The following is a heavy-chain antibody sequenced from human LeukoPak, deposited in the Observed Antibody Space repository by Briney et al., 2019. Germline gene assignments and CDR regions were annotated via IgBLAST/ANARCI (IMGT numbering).Heavy chain of an antibody. CDR1: GGTFSSYA. Sequence: ASVKVSCKASGGTFSSYAISWVRQAPGQGLEWMGRIIPIFGIANYAQKFQGRVTFTADKSTSTAYMELSSLRSEDTAVYYCARDGMGYCSGGSCRPAEYFQHWGQGTLVTVSS. CDR3: ARDGMGYCSGGSCRPAEYFQH. J-gene: IGHJ1*01. D-gene: IGHD2-15*01. CDR2: IIPIFGIA. V-gene: IGHV1-69*04.